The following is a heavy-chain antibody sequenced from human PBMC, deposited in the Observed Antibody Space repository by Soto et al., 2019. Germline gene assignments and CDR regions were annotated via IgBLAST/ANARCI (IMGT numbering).Heavy chain of an antibody. D-gene: IGHD1-26*01. J-gene: IGHJ1*01. CDR2: FYYSGIT. CDR1: GGSVSSGNYY. CDR3: AVPPPWEPRPFQH. Sequence: SETLSLTCTVAGGSVSSGNYYWSWIRQPPGKGLEWIGYFYYSGITNYNPSLKNRVTISVDTSKNQFSLNLSSVTTADTAVYYCAVPPPWEPRPFQHWGQGTLVTVSS. V-gene: IGHV4-61*01.